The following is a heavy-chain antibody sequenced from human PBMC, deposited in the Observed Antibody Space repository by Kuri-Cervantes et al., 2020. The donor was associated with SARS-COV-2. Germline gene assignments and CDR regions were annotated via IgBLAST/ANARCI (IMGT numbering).Heavy chain of an antibody. J-gene: IGHJ6*04. CDR3: ARPGGFLDV. CDR1: GDSISGGSYY. CDR2: IYYSGGT. V-gene: IGHV4-61*01. D-gene: IGHD4-23*01. Sequence: SETLSLTCSVSGDSISGGSYYWSWIRQPPGKGLEWIGYIYYSGGTNYNPSLKSRVTISVDTSKNQFSLKLSSVTAADTAVYYCARPGGFLDVWGKGTTVTVSS.